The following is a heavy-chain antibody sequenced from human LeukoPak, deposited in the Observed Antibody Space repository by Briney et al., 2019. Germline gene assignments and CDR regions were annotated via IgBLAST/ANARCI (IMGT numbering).Heavy chain of an antibody. V-gene: IGHV4-59*01. Sequence: SETLSLTCTVSGGSISSYYWSWIREPPGRGLEWIGYIYYSGSTNYNPSLKSRVTISVDTSKNQFSLKLSSVTAADTAVYYCARVGRLRLGELSLFYYFDYWGQGTLVTVSS. D-gene: IGHD3-16*02. J-gene: IGHJ4*02. CDR1: GGSISSYY. CDR2: IYYSGST. CDR3: ARVGRLRLGELSLFYYFDY.